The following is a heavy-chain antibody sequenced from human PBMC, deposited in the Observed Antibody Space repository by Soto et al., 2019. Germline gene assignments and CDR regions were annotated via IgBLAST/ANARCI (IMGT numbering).Heavy chain of an antibody. CDR3: ARGSGIAVAVVFDY. Sequence: GSLRLSCGASGFTFSTYAMTWVRQAPGAGLEWVSSISSSSSYIYYADSVKGRFTISRDNAKNSLYLQMNSLRAEDTAVYYCARGSGIAVAVVFDYWGQGTLVTVSS. D-gene: IGHD6-19*01. J-gene: IGHJ4*02. CDR1: GFTFSTYA. CDR2: ISSSSSYI. V-gene: IGHV3-21*01.